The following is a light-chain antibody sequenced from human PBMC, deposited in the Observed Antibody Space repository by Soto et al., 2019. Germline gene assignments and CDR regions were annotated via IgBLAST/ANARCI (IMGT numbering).Light chain of an antibody. J-gene: IGKJ2*01. CDR2: GAS. Sequence: EIVLTQSPGTLSLSPVERATLSCRASQSVSSSYLAWYQQKPGQAPRLLIYGASSRATGIPDRFSGSGSGTDFTLTISRLEPEDFAVYYCQQYGSSPPTYTFGQGTKVDI. V-gene: IGKV3-20*01. CDR3: QQYGSSPPTYT. CDR1: QSVSSSY.